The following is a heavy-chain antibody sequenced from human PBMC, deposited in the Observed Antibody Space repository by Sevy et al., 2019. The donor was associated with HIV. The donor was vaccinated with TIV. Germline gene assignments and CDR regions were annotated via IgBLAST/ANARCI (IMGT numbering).Heavy chain of an antibody. J-gene: IGHJ6*02. CDR2: VSWNSRNI. CDR3: AKDINRGCDGINCYPYYYYFYGPDV. D-gene: IGHD2-21*01. Sequence: GVSLRLSCAASGFPFNDHAMHWVRQVPGKGLEWVSGVSWNSRNIGYADSVKGRFTISRDNANHFLYLEMNSLRPEDTAFYYCAKDINRGCDGINCYPYYYYFYGPDVWGQGTTVTVSS. V-gene: IGHV3-9*01. CDR1: GFPFNDHA.